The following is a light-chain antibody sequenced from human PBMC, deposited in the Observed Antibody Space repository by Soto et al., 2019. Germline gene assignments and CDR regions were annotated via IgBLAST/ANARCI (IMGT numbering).Light chain of an antibody. CDR1: SSDFGAYNY. CDR3: TSYTSGSLYV. Sequence: QSVLTQPASVSGSPRQSITISCTGTSSDFGAYNYVSWYQQYPGKVPKLLIYNVSNRPSGVSNRFSGSKSGNTASLTISGLQAEDEADYFCTSYTSGSLYVFGTGTKLTVL. V-gene: IGLV2-14*01. CDR2: NVS. J-gene: IGLJ1*01.